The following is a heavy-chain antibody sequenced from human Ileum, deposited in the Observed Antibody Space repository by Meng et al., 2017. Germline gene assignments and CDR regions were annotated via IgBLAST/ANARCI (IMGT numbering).Heavy chain of an antibody. CDR3: AREFYVDTSMVIDS. CDR2: IYYDGNT. CDR1: GESLTSVNTQ. J-gene: IGHJ4*02. V-gene: IGHV4-30-4*01. Sequence: QVQLQESGPGLVKTSQTLSLTCTVSGESLTSVNTQWSWIRQSPGKGPEYIGYIYYDGNTYYNPSLKSRLIISIDTSRNEFSLRLNSVTAADTAVYYCAREFYVDTSMVIDSWGQGTLVTVSS. D-gene: IGHD5-18*01.